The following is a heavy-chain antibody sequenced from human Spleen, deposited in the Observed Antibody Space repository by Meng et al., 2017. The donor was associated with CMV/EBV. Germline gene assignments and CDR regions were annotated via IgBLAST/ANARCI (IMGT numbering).Heavy chain of an antibody. CDR3: ARTTGY. CDR2: IIPILGIA. D-gene: IGHD4-11*01. CDR1: GFTFSDYY. V-gene: IGHV1-69*02. Sequence: SCAASGFTFSDYYMSWVRQAPGKGLEWMGRIIPILGIANYAQKFQGRVTITADKSTSTAYMELSSLRSEDTAVYYCARTTGYWGQGTLVTVSS. J-gene: IGHJ4*02.